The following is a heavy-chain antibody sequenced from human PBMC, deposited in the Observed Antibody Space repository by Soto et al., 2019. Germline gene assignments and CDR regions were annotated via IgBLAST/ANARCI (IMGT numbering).Heavy chain of an antibody. V-gene: IGHV4-34*01. CDR1: GGSFSDYY. D-gene: IGHD3-10*01. J-gene: IGHJ5*02. CDR2: INHSGNT. CDR3: ARRILWFGELYWFDP. Sequence: QVQLQQWGAGLLKPSETLSLTCAVYGGSFSDYYWSWIRQPPGKGLEWIGQINHSGNTNYNPSLKSRVTMSIDTSKNHFSLKLSSVTAADTAVDYCARRILWFGELYWFDPWGQGTLVTVSS.